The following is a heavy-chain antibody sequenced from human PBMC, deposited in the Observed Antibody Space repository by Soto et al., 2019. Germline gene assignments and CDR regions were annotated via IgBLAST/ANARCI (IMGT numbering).Heavy chain of an antibody. V-gene: IGHV1-2*04. J-gene: IGHJ6*02. CDR1: GYTFTGCY. Sequence: ASMKVSCKASGYTFTGCYMHWVRQAPGQGREWMGWINPNSGGTNYAQKFQGWVTMTRDTSISTAYMELSRLRSDDTAVYYCARGWGSYLWNYYCAMDVWGQGTRVNVS. CDR2: INPNSGGT. CDR3: ARGWGSYLWNYYCAMDV. D-gene: IGHD1-26*01.